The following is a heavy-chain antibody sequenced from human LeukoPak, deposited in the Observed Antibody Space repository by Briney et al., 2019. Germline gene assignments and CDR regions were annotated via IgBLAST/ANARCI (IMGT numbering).Heavy chain of an antibody. V-gene: IGHV3-23*01. D-gene: IGHD6-13*01. CDR1: GFTFSSYA. CDR2: ISGSGGST. J-gene: IGHJ4*02. CDR3: AKTAVRYSSSWYEDY. Sequence: GGSLRLSCAASGFTFSSYAMSWVRQAPGTGLEWVSAISGSGGSTYYADSVKGRFTISRDNSKNTLYLQMNSLRAEDTAVYYCAKTAVRYSSSWYEDYWGQGTLVTVSS.